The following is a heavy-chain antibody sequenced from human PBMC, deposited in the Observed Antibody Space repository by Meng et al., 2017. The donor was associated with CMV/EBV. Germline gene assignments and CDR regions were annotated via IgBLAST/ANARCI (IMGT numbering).Heavy chain of an antibody. D-gene: IGHD3-10*01. V-gene: IGHV3-21*01. CDR2: ISSSSYI. J-gene: IGHJ4*02. Sequence: GGSLRLSCAASGFTFSSYSMNWVRQAPGKGLEWVSCISSSSYIYYADSVKGRFTISRDNAKNSLYLQMNSLRAEDTAVYYCARDASGDYWGQGTLVTVSS. CDR1: GFTFSSYS. CDR3: ARDASGDY.